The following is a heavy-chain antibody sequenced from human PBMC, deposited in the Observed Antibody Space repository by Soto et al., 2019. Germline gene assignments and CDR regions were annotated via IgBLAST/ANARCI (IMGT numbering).Heavy chain of an antibody. Sequence: EVQLLESGGGLAQPGGSLRLSCAASGFTFSSYVMSWVRQTPGKGLEWVSHINSDGSRTSYADSVKGRFTISRDNAKNTLYLQMNSLRAEDTAVYYCARDLSSCSSARCYSFYYGMDVWGQGTTVTVSS. D-gene: IGHD2-2*01. V-gene: IGHV3-74*01. J-gene: IGHJ6*02. CDR3: ARDLSSCSSARCYSFYYGMDV. CDR2: INSDGSRT. CDR1: GFTFSSYV.